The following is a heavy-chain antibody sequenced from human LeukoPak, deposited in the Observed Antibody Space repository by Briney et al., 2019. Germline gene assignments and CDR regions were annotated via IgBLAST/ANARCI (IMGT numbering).Heavy chain of an antibody. CDR3: AKWLRVATTYFDY. Sequence: PGGSLRLSCTVSGFSLSSYAMSWVRRAPGKGLEWVSATSSSDDGKYYADSVRGRFTISRDNSRNTMYLQMNSLRAEDAAVYYCAKWLRVATTYFDYWGQGTLVTVSS. V-gene: IGHV3-23*01. D-gene: IGHD5-24*01. CDR2: TSSSDDGK. J-gene: IGHJ4*02. CDR1: GFSLSSYA.